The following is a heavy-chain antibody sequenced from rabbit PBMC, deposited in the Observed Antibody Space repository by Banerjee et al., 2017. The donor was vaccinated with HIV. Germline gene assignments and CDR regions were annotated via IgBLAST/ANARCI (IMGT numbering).Heavy chain of an antibody. Sequence: QSLEESGGDLVKPGASLTLTCTASGFSFSGSYWICWVRQAPGKGLEWIACIGAGSGSTCYASWAKGRFTISKTSSTTVDLKMTSLTAADTATYFCARAYTDGVNGPFYYGMDLWGPGTLVTVS. CDR3: ARAYTDGVNGPFYYGMDL. J-gene: IGHJ6*01. V-gene: IGHV1S40*01. D-gene: IGHD6-1*01. CDR1: GFSFSGSYW. CDR2: IGAGSGST.